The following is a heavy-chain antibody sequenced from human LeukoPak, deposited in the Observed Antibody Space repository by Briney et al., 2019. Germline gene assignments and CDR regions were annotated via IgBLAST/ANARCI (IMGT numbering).Heavy chain of an antibody. CDR2: INSDGSNI. Sequence: PGRSLRLSCAASGFMFSSYWMHWVRQAPGKGLVWVSRINSDGSNIRYADSVKGRFTISRDNAKNTLYLQMNSLRAEDTAVYYCTRDTEQLGIDYWGQGTLVTVSS. D-gene: IGHD1-1*01. CDR1: GFMFSSYW. V-gene: IGHV3-74*01. CDR3: TRDTEQLGIDY. J-gene: IGHJ4*02.